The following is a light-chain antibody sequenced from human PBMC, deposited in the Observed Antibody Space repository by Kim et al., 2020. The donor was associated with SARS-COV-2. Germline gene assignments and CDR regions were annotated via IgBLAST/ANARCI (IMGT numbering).Light chain of an antibody. CDR2: SNN. CDR3: SAWDDSLNGVV. J-gene: IGLJ2*01. Sequence: QSVLTQPPSASGTPGQRVTISCSGSSSNIGSNTVNWYQQLPGTAPTLLIHSNNQRPSGVPDRFSGSKSGTSASLAIIGLQSDDEADYYCSAWDDSLNGVVVGGGTQLTVL. V-gene: IGLV1-44*01. CDR1: SSNIGSNT.